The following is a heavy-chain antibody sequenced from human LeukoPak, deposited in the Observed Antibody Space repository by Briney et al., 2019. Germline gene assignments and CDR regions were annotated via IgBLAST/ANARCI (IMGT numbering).Heavy chain of an antibody. CDR1: GFTFSSYG. D-gene: IGHD5-18*01. CDR2: ISYDGSDK. V-gene: IGHV3-30*18. J-gene: IGHJ5*02. Sequence: GGSLRLSCVASGFTFSSYGMHWVRQAPGKGLGWVAIISYDGSDKYYADSVKGRFTISRDNSRNTLYLQMSSLRTEDTAVYYCAKDLGYSYGPGIKKDPFDPWGQGTLVTVSS. CDR3: AKDLGYSYGPGIKKDPFDP.